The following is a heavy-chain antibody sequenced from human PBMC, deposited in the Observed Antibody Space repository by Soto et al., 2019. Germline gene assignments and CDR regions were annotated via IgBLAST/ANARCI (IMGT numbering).Heavy chain of an antibody. CDR2: IYYSGST. CDR3: ARSPFDILTGYRPFSFVY. D-gene: IGHD3-9*01. CDR1: GGSISSGGYY. Sequence: PSETLSLTCTVSGGSISSGGYYWSWIRQHPGKGLEWIGYIYYSGSTYYNPSLKSRVTISVDTSKNQFSLKLSSVTAADTAVYYCARSPFDILTGYRPFSFVYWGQGTLVTVSS. V-gene: IGHV4-31*03. J-gene: IGHJ4*02.